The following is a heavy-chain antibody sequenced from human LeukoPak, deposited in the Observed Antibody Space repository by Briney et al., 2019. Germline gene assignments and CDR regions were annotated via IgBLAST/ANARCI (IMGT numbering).Heavy chain of an antibody. D-gene: IGHD2-2*01. CDR1: GFTFSSYA. J-gene: IGHJ4*02. Sequence: GGSLRLSCAASGFTFSSYAMTWVRQPPDKGLEWVSAISGSDGSTYYADSVKGRFTISRDDSQNTLYLQMNSLSAEDTAVYYCAKVETSGGANCYALDYWGQGTLVTVSS. V-gene: IGHV3-23*01. CDR2: ISGSDGST. CDR3: AKVETSGGANCYALDY.